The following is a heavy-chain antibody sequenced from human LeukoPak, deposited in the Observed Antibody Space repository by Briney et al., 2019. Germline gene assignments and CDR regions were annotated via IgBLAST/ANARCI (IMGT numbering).Heavy chain of an antibody. J-gene: IGHJ4*02. Sequence: GGSLRLSCAASGFTVSSNYMSWVRQAPGKGLVWVSRINSDGSTTTYADSVKGRFTISRDNAKNTLYLQMNSLRAEDTAVYYCARGKNSGNDYWGQGTLVTVSS. CDR3: ARGKNSGNDY. CDR1: GFTVSSNY. CDR2: INSDGSTT. D-gene: IGHD3-10*01. V-gene: IGHV3-74*03.